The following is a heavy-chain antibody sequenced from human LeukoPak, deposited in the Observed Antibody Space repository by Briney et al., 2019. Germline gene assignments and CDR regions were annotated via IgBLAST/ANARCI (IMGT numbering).Heavy chain of an antibody. J-gene: IGHJ6*02. CDR3: ARSGDIYYYYGMDV. Sequence: PSQTLSLTCTVSGGSISSGSYYWSWIRQPAGTGLEWIGRIYTSGSTNYNPSLKSRVTISVGTSKNQFSLKLSSVTAADTAVYYCARSGDIYYYYGMDVWGQGTTVTVSS. D-gene: IGHD7-27*01. V-gene: IGHV4-61*02. CDR2: IYTSGST. CDR1: GGSISSGSYY.